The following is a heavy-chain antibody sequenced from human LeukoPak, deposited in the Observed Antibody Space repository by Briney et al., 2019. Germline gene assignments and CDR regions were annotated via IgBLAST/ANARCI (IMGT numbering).Heavy chain of an antibody. D-gene: IGHD1-14*01. Sequence: SETLSLTCTVSGGSISSSSYYWGWIRQPPGTGLEWIGSIYYSGSTYYNPSLKSRVTISVDTSKNQFSLKLSSVTAADTAVYYCVRGINPADYWGQGTLVTVSS. V-gene: IGHV4-39*07. CDR2: IYYSGST. J-gene: IGHJ4*02. CDR3: VRGINPADY. CDR1: GGSISSSSYY.